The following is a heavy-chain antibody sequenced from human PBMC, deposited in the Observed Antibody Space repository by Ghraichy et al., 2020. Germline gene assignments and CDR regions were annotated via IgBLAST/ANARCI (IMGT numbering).Heavy chain of an antibody. Sequence: GGSLRLSCAASGFTFSDYYMGWVRQAPGKGLQWVSHISSNGRTIAYADSVKGRFTISRDNAKNSLYLQINSLRAEDTAVYYCARVPAYYYGSSGYCNYWGQGTLVTVSS. J-gene: IGHJ4*02. D-gene: IGHD3-22*01. CDR1: GFTFSDYY. CDR3: ARVPAYYYGSSGYCNY. CDR2: ISSNGRTI. V-gene: IGHV3-11*01.